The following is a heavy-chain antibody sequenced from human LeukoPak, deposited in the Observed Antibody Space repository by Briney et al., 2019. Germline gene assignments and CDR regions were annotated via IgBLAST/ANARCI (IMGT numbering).Heavy chain of an antibody. CDR3: ARGIQRVYNCFDP. J-gene: IGHJ5*02. CDR1: GGSISSGGYY. Sequence: PSETLSLTCTVSGGSISSGGYYWSWIRQHPGKGLEWIGYIYYSGSTYYNPSLKSRVTISVDTSKNQFSLRLSSVTAADTAVYYCARGIQRVYNCFDPWGQGTLVTVSS. V-gene: IGHV4-31*03. CDR2: IYYSGST.